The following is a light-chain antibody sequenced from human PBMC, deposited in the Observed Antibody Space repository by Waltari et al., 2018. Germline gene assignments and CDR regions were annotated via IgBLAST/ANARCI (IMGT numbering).Light chain of an antibody. J-gene: IGKJ1*01. CDR2: SAS. CDR1: QSVSSSY. V-gene: IGKV3-20*01. CDR3: QQYGSSLWT. Sequence: EIVLTQSPGTLSLSPGERAPLSCRASQSVSSSYLAWYQQKPGQAPRLPIYSASSRATGIPDRFSGSGSGTDFTLTISRLEPEDFAVYYCQQYGSSLWTFGQGTKVEIK.